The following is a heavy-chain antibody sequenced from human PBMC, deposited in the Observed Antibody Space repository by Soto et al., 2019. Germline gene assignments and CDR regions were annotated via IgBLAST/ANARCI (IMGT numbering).Heavy chain of an antibody. D-gene: IGHD3-16*01. Sequence: QVQLQESGPGLVKPSETLSLTCSVSGGSVSGHYWAWSRQSPRPGLERLAHMFYNGSGGIKTNPSLRHRVSSSVVTSTNHIPLRLTSVTATDTAVYSCARAFYDSSAAGVAFDRWGPGTMVTVSS. CDR1: GGSVSGHY. CDR3: ARAFYDSSAAGVAFDR. J-gene: IGHJ3*01. V-gene: IGHV4-59*02. CDR2: MFYNGSGGI.